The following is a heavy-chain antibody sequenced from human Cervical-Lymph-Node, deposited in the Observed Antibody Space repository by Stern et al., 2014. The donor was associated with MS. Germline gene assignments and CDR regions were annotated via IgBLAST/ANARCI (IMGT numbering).Heavy chain of an antibody. CDR3: ARQETDWFDP. Sequence: QVQLQESCPGLVKPSQTLSLTCTVSGGSISSGGYYWSWIRQHPGKGLEWIGYIYYSGSTHYNPSLKSRVTISEDTSKNQFSLKLSSVTAADTAVYYCARQETDWFDPWGQGTLVTVSS. CDR2: IYYSGST. CDR1: GGSISSGGYY. J-gene: IGHJ5*02. V-gene: IGHV4-31*03.